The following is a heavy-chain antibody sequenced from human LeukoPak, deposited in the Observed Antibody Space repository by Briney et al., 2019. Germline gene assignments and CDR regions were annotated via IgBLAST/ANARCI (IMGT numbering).Heavy chain of an antibody. Sequence: PSETLSLTCAVSGGSISSGGYSWSWIRQPPGKGLEWIGEINHSGSTNYNPSLKSRVTISVDTSKNQFSLKLSSVTAADTAVYYCASGDTAMVHTWDYWGQGTLVTVSS. J-gene: IGHJ4*02. CDR2: INHSGST. V-gene: IGHV4-34*01. D-gene: IGHD5-18*01. CDR3: ASGDTAMVHTWDY. CDR1: GGSISSGGYS.